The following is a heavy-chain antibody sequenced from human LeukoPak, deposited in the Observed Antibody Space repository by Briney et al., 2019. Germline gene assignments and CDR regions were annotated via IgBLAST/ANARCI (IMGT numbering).Heavy chain of an antibody. CDR1: GGSFSGYY. CDR2: INHSGST. CDR3: ARGEFFLGYYYDSSGYAYFDY. Sequence: SETLSLTCAVYGGSFSGYYWSWIRQPPGKGLEWIGEINHSGSTNYNPSLKSRVTISVDTSKNQFSLKLSSVTAADTAVYYCARGEFFLGYYYDSSGYAYFDYWGQGTLVTVSS. J-gene: IGHJ4*02. D-gene: IGHD3-22*01. V-gene: IGHV4-34*01.